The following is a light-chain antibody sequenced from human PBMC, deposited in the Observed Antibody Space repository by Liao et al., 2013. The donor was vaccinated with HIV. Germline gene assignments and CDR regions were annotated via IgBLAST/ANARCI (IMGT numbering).Light chain of an antibody. CDR3: QAWDSGTVV. V-gene: IGLV3-21*01. J-gene: IGLJ2*01. CDR1: KIGSES. CDR2: YDS. Sequence: SYVLTQPASVSVAPGNTATITCGGGKIGSESVHWYQQRSGQAPVLVIYYDSDRPSGIPQRISGSNSGNTATLTISRVEAGDEADYYCQAWDSGTVVFGGGTTLTVL.